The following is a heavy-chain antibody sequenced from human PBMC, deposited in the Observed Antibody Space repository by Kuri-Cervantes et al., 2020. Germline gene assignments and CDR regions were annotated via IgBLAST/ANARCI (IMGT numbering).Heavy chain of an antibody. V-gene: IGHV3-7*03. J-gene: IGHJ3*02. CDR2: IKQDGREK. CDR1: GFTFSSYW. D-gene: IGHD4-23*01. Sequence: GGSLRLSCAASGFTFSSYWMSWVRQSPRKGLEWVANIKQDGREKYYVDSVKGRFTISRDNAKNSLYLQMNSRIDEDTAVYYCARDFPIGVYGGHDAYDIWGQATMATVSS. CDR3: ARDFPIGVYGGHDAYDI.